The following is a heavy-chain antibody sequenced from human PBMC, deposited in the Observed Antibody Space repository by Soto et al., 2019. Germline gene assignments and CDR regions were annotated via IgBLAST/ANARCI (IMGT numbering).Heavy chain of an antibody. J-gene: IGHJ5*02. CDR2: KYYRSKWYN. Sequence: QVQLQQSGPGLVKPSQTLSLTCAISGDSVSSNSAAWNWIRQSPSRGLEWLGRKYYRSKWYNDYAVSVKSRITIDTDTSKNQFSLHPDSVTAEDTAVYYCARDPGTQTYYWFDPWGQGTLVTVSS. D-gene: IGHD1-26*01. CDR1: GDSVSSNSAA. CDR3: ARDPGTQTYYWFDP. V-gene: IGHV6-1*01.